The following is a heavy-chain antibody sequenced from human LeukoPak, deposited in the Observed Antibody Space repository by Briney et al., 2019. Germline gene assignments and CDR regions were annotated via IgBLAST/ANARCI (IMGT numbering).Heavy chain of an antibody. Sequence: PGGSLRLSCAASGFTVSINYMNWVRQAPGKGLEWVSVIYNGGYTYYADSVKGRFTISRDNSKNTLYLQMNRLRAEDTAVYYCARAAKVLRYFDWPREGSLFDYWGQGTVATVTS. CDR1: GFTVSINY. V-gene: IGHV3-53*01. CDR2: IYNGGYT. CDR3: ARAAKVLRYFDWPREGSLFDY. D-gene: IGHD3-9*01. J-gene: IGHJ4*02.